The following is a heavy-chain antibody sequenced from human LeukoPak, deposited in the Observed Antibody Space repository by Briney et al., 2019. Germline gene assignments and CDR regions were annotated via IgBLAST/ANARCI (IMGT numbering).Heavy chain of an antibody. Sequence: ASVKVSCKASGGTFSSYAISWVRQAPGQGLEWMGRIIPILGIANYAQKFQGRVTITADKSTSTAYMELSSLRSEDTAVYYCARPEYYGSGGYPDTWFDPWGQGTLATVS. CDR1: GGTFSSYA. D-gene: IGHD3-10*01. CDR2: IIPILGIA. CDR3: ARPEYYGSGGYPDTWFDP. V-gene: IGHV1-69*04. J-gene: IGHJ5*02.